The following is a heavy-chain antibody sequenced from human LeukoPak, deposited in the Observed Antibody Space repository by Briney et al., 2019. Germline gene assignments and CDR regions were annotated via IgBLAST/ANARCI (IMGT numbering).Heavy chain of an antibody. CDR1: GFTFSSYA. J-gene: IGHJ5*02. D-gene: IGHD3-10*01. Sequence: GGSLRLSCAASGFTFSSYAMNWVRQAPGKGLEWVSIIGGSDGTTYYADSVKGRFTISRDNFQNTLYLQMNSLTAEDTAVYYCARRNAAYGPFDPWGQGTLVTVSS. V-gene: IGHV3-23*01. CDR3: ARRNAAYGPFDP. CDR2: IGGSDGTT.